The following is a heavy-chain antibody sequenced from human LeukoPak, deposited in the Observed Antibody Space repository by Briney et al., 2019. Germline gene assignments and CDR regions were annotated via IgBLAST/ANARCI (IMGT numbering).Heavy chain of an antibody. CDR3: ARDGHFDY. CDR2: IRTNNCK. V-gene: IGHV3-21*01. CDR1: GFSFSSYT. D-gene: IGHD3/OR15-3a*01. J-gene: IGHJ4*02. Sequence: GGSLRLSCAASGFSFSSYTMNWLRQAPGKGLEWVSSIRTNNCKYGADSVKGRFTISRDNARNSLYLQMDSLRAEDTAVYYCARDGHFDYWGQGTLVTVSS.